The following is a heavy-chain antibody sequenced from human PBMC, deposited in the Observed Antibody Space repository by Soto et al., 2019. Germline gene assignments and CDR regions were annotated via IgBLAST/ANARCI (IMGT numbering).Heavy chain of an antibody. CDR2: IIPIFGIA. CDR1: VSTFSGYT. V-gene: IGHV1-69*02. D-gene: IGHD3-3*01. J-gene: IGHJ6*02. Sequence: ASVMLSWKASVSTFSGYTISWGRQAPGQGLEWMGRIIPIFGIANYAQKFQGRVTITADESTSTAYMELSSLRSEDTAVYYCASTSCYDFWSQGPRYGMDFWGQGSTVTGSS. CDR3: ASTSCYDFWSQGPRYGMDF.